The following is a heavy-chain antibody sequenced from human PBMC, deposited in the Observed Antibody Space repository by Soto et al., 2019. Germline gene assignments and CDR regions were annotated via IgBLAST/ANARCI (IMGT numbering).Heavy chain of an antibody. CDR2: INPNSGGT. D-gene: IGHD2-2*01. J-gene: IGHJ6*02. V-gene: IGHV1-2*04. CDR3: ARGLVVPAANPHYYYYYGMDA. Sequence: VKVSCKASGYTFTGYYMHWVRQAPGQGLEWMGWINPNSGGTNYAQKFQGWVTMTRDTSISTAYMELSRLRSDDTAVYYCARGLVVPAANPHYYYYYGMDAWGQGTTVTVSS. CDR1: GYTFTGYY.